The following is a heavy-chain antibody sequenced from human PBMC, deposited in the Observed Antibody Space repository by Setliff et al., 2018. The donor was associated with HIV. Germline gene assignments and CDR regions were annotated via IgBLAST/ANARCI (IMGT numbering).Heavy chain of an antibody. CDR2: ISSSSSTI. Sequence: SLRLSCAASGFTFSSYSMNWVRQAPGKGLEWVSYISSSSSTIYYADSVKGRFTISRDNAKNSLYLQMNSLRAEDTAVYYCAREGIAAAGSYSYGFGQIDYWGQGTLVTVSS. J-gene: IGHJ4*02. V-gene: IGHV3-48*01. D-gene: IGHD6-13*01. CDR1: GFTFSSYS. CDR3: AREGIAAAGSYSYGFGQIDY.